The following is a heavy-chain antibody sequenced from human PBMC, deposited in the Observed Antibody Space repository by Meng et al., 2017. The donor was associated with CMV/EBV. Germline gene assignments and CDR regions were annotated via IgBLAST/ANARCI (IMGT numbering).Heavy chain of an antibody. CDR1: GSTPSSYW. D-gene: IGHD2-2*01. Sequence: GQSLRLSCAVSGSTPSSYWMSWVRQAPGKGLEWVANIKQDGSEKYYVGSVKGEFTISRDNAKNSLYLQINSLRAEDTAVYYCARADIVVVPAARKVYYYYGMDVWGQGTTVTVSS. CDR2: IKQDGSEK. V-gene: IGHV3-7*01. CDR3: ARADIVVVPAARKVYYYYGMDV. J-gene: IGHJ6*02.